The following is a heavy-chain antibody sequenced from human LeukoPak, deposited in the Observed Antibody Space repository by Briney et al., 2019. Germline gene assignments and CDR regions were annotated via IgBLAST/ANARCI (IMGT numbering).Heavy chain of an antibody. CDR1: GSTFGDYA. V-gene: IGHV3-49*04. J-gene: IGHJ4*02. CDR2: IRSKAYGGTT. CDR3: TRSGSYLLIDY. D-gene: IGHD1-26*01. Sequence: PGGSLRLSCTASGSTFGDYAMSWVRQAPGKGLEWVGFIRSKAYGGTTEYAASVKGRFTISRDDSKSIAYLQMNSLKTEDTAVYYCTRSGSYLLIDYWGQGTLVTVSS.